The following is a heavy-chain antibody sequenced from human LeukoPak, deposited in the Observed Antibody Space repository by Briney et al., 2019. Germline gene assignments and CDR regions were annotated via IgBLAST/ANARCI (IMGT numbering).Heavy chain of an antibody. D-gene: IGHD2-2*01. CDR1: GGSISSGSYY. J-gene: IGHJ3*02. CDR3: ARERVFRVPAAPRVNAFDI. V-gene: IGHV4-61*02. CDR2: IYTSGST. Sequence: SQTLSLTCTVSGGSISSGSYYWSWIRQPAGKGLEWIGRIYTSGSTNYNPSLKSRVTISVDTSKNQFSLKLSSVTAADTAVYYCARERVFRVPAAPRVNAFDIWGQVTMVTVSS.